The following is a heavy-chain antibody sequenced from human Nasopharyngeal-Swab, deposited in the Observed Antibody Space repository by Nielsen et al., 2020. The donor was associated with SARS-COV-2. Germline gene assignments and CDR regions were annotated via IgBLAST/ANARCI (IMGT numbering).Heavy chain of an antibody. D-gene: IGHD4-17*01. J-gene: IGHJ4*02. CDR3: AKSFAALTTVSNFDY. Sequence: GGSLRLSCTASGFTFSTYAMSWVRQAPGKGLEWVAVISYDGSNKYYADSVKGRFTISRDNSKNTLYLQMNSLRAEDTAVYYCAKSFAALTTVSNFDYWGQGTLVTVSS. V-gene: IGHV3-30*18. CDR1: GFTFSTYA. CDR2: ISYDGSNK.